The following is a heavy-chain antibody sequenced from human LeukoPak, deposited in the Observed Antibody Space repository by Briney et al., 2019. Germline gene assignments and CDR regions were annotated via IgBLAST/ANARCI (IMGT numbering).Heavy chain of an antibody. V-gene: IGHV1-69*01. CDR2: IIPIFGTA. CDR1: GGTFSSYA. Sequence: GASVKVSCKASGGTFSSYAISWVRQGPGQGLEWMGGIIPIFGTANYAQKFQGRVTITADESTSTAYMELSSLRSEDTAVYYCARAPNYYDTLLSYWGQGTLVTVSS. CDR3: ARAPNYYDTLLSY. D-gene: IGHD3-22*01. J-gene: IGHJ4*02.